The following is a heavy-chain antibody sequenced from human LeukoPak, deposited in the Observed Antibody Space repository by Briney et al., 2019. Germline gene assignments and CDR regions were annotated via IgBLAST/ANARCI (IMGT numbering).Heavy chain of an antibody. J-gene: IGHJ4*02. CDR3: ARGYDILTGYYECDY. CDR2: INPSGGST. D-gene: IGHD3-9*01. CDR1: GYTFTSYY. Sequence: ASVKVSCKASGYTFTSYYMHWVRQAPGQGLEWMGIINPSGGSTSYAQKFQGRVTMTRDTSTSTVYMELSSLRSEDTAVYYCARGYDILTGYYECDYWGQGTLVTVFS. V-gene: IGHV1-46*01.